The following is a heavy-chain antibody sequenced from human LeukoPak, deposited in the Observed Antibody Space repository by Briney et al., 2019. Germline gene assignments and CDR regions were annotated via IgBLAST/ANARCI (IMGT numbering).Heavy chain of an antibody. CDR2: MNPNSGNT. D-gene: IGHD2-15*01. CDR3: ATRPYCSGGSCRDDY. Sequence: ASVKVSYKASGYTFTSYDINWVRQATGQGLEWMGWMNPNSGNTGYAQKFQGRVTMTRNTSISTAYMELSSLRSEDTAVYYCATRPYCSGGSCRDDYWGQGTLVTVSS. V-gene: IGHV1-8*01. CDR1: GYTFTSYD. J-gene: IGHJ4*02.